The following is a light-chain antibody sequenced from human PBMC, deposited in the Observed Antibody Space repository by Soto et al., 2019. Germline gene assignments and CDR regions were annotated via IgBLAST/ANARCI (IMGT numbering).Light chain of an antibody. CDR2: DAS. J-gene: IGKJ1*01. CDR3: QQYYSSTWT. CDR1: QSISSS. V-gene: IGKV3D-15*01. Sequence: MTQSPSTLSLSPGDRASLTCRAGQSISSSLAWYQQKPGKAPRLLIYDASSRATGFPARFSGSGSGTDFTLTISRLQPEDFAVYYCQQYYSSTWTFGQGTKVDIK.